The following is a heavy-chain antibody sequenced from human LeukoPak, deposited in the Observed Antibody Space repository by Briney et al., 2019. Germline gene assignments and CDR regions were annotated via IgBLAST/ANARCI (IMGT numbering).Heavy chain of an antibody. V-gene: IGHV4-38-2*01. D-gene: IGHD3-22*01. CDR1: GYSIRSGHY. J-gene: IGHJ4*02. CDR2: IDHSAIT. CDR3: ARSGDYIEEGFDY. Sequence: SETLSLTCAVSGYSIRSGHYGGCIRQSPGKGLEWIGSIDHSAITEYNPSLKSRVTLSVDTSKNQFSLQLRSVTAADTALYYCARSGDYIEEGFDYWGQGTQVSVSS.